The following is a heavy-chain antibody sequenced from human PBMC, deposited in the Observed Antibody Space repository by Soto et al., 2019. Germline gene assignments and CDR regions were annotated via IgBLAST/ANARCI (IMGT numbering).Heavy chain of an antibody. CDR3: ARDRSGCEDSSSYSWDYYYYMDV. D-gene: IGHD6-6*01. CDR1: GYTFTSYD. V-gene: IGHV1-8*01. J-gene: IGHJ6*03. CDR2: MNPNSGNT. Sequence: GASVKASCKASGYTFTSYDINWVRHDTGQGRERMGWMNPNSGNTGYAQKFQGRVTMTRNTSISTAYMELSSLRSEDTAVYYCARDRSGCEDSSSYSWDYYYYMDVWGKGTTVTVSS.